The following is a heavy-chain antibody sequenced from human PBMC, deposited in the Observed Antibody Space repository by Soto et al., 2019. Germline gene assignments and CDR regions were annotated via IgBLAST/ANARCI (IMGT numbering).Heavy chain of an antibody. CDR2: IWYYGSNK. D-gene: IGHD5-12*01. J-gene: IGHJ6*02. Sequence: GGSLRLSCAASGFTFSSYGMHWVRQAPGKGLEWVAVIWYYGSNKYYADSVKGRFTISRDNSKNTLYLQMNSLRAEDTTVYYWARDSRDGYNSYYYGMDVWGQGTTVTVSS. CDR3: ARDSRDGYNSYYYGMDV. CDR1: GFTFSSYG. V-gene: IGHV3-33*01.